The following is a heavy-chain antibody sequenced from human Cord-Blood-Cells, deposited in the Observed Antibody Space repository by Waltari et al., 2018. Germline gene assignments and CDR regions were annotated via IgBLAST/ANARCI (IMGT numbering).Heavy chain of an antibody. V-gene: IGHV1-69*01. CDR3: ARVTGDLTQAFDI. D-gene: IGHD7-27*01. Sequence: QVQPVQSGADVKNLGSAVKLSCKASGASLSSYAIGWVRQAPGQGLEWMGGIIPIFGTTNYAQKFQGRVTITADESTSTAYMEVGSLRSEDTAVYYGARVTGDLTQAFDIWGQGTMVTVSS. CDR2: IIPIFGTT. CDR1: GASLSSYA. J-gene: IGHJ3*02.